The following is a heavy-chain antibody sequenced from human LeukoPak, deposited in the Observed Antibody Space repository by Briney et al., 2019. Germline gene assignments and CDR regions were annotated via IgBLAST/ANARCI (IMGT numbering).Heavy chain of an antibody. D-gene: IGHD3-22*01. CDR3: ARVNYYDSSGYYFGVMGPLDY. CDR2: IIPIFGTA. CDR1: GGTFSSYA. V-gene: IGHV1-69*06. Sequence: SVKVSCKASGGTFSSYAISWVRQAPGQGREWMGGIIPIFGTANYAQKFQGRVTITADKSTSTAYMELSSLRSEDTAVYYCARVNYYDSSGYYFGVMGPLDYWGQGTLVTVSS. J-gene: IGHJ4*02.